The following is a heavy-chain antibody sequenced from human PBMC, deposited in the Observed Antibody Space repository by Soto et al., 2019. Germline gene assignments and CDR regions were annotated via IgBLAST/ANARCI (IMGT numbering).Heavy chain of an antibody. J-gene: IGHJ4*02. CDR3: ARGSHRSTWY. Sequence: QVHLQQSGPGLVKPSQTLSLTCAISGDSVSSNNAAWHWIRQSPSRGLEWLGRTYYRSTWFDDYAVSVKSRVTVNPDTSKNQFSLPLHSVTPEDTAVYYCARGSHRSTWYWGQGTQVTVSS. CDR2: TYYRSTWFD. CDR1: GDSVSSNNAA. V-gene: IGHV6-1*01. D-gene: IGHD2-21*01.